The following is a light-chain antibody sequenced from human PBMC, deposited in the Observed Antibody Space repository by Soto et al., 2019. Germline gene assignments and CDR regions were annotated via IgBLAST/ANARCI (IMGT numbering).Light chain of an antibody. Sequence: DIQMTQSPSTLSASVGDRVTITCRASQSISTWLAWFQQKPGKAPNLLIYKASTLERGVTLRFSGSGSGTEFTLTISSMQPDDFATYYCQQYKSYSHTFGQGTKLEIK. CDR2: KAS. J-gene: IGKJ2*01. CDR1: QSISTW. V-gene: IGKV1-5*03. CDR3: QQYKSYSHT.